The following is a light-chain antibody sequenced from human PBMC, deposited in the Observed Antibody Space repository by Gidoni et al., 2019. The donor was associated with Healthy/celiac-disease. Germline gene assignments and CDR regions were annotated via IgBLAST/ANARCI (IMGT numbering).Light chain of an antibody. V-gene: IGLV1-44*01. CDR2: SNN. CDR1: SSNIGSNT. Sequence: QSVLTQPPSPSGPPGQRVTISCSVSSSNIGSNTVNWYQQLPGTAPKLLIFSNNQRPSGVPDRFSGSKSGTSASLAISVLQSEDEADYYCAAWDDSLNGHVVFGGGTKLTVL. CDR3: AAWDDSLNGHVV. J-gene: IGLJ2*01.